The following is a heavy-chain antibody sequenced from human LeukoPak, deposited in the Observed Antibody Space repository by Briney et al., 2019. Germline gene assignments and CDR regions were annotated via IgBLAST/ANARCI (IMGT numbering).Heavy chain of an antibody. CDR1: AGSITSYY. J-gene: IGHJ4*02. V-gene: IGHV4-59*08. CDR2: IYYSANA. CDR3: ASHSSLGGPLAHFDS. Sequence: SETLSLTCSVSAGSITSYYWSWIRQPPGKGLEWIGFIYYSANATYNPSLKSRVTISVDTSKNHLSLKLNSVTAADTAVYYCASHSSLGGPLAHFDSWGQGRLVAVSS. D-gene: IGHD2-2*01.